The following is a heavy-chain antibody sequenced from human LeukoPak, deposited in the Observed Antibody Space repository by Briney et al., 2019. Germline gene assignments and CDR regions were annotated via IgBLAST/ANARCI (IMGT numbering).Heavy chain of an antibody. CDR2: IIPIFGIA. Sequence: ASVKVSCKASGGTFSSYAISWVRQAPGQGLEWMGRIIPIFGIANYAQKFQGRVTITADKSTSTAYMELSSLGSEDTAVYYCARDLGIAAAAYAEYFQHWGQGTLVTVSS. CDR1: GGTFSSYA. D-gene: IGHD6-13*01. J-gene: IGHJ1*01. V-gene: IGHV1-69*04. CDR3: ARDLGIAAAAYAEYFQH.